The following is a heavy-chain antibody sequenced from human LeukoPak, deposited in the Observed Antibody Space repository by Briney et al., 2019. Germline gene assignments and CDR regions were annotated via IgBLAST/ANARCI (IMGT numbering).Heavy chain of an antibody. Sequence: SQTLSLTCTVSGGSISSGSYYWSWIRQPAGKGLEWIARIYTSGSTNYNPSLKSRFTISVDPSKNQFSLKLSSVTAADTAVYYCARGGRYYDSSGYPDYWGQGTLVTVSS. CDR2: IYTSGST. CDR1: GGSISSGSYY. D-gene: IGHD3-22*01. V-gene: IGHV4-61*02. CDR3: ARGGRYYDSSGYPDY. J-gene: IGHJ4*02.